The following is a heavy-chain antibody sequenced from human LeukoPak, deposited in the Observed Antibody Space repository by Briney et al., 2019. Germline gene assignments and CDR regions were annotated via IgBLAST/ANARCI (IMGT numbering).Heavy chain of an antibody. D-gene: IGHD6-19*01. CDR3: ARGSSGWTEYHYFDY. J-gene: IGHJ4*02. V-gene: IGHV5-51*01. Sequence: GESLKISCMGSGYRFISYWIGWVRQMPGKGLEWMGIIYPGDSDTRYRPSFQGQVTISADKSISTAYLQWSSLKASDTAMYYCARGSSGWTEYHYFDYWGQGTLVTVSS. CDR2: IYPGDSDT. CDR1: GYRFISYW.